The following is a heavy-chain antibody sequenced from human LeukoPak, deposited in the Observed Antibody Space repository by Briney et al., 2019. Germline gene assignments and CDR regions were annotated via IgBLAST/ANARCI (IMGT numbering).Heavy chain of an antibody. D-gene: IGHD3-10*01. Sequence: SETLSLTCTVSGGSISSYYWSWLRQPPGKGLEWIGYIYYSGSTNYNPSLKSRVTISVDTSKNQFSLKLSSVTAADTAVYYCAGSMVRGVMSYRGQGTLVTVSS. V-gene: IGHV4-59*01. CDR3: AGSMVRGVMSY. CDR2: IYYSGST. J-gene: IGHJ4*02. CDR1: GGSISSYY.